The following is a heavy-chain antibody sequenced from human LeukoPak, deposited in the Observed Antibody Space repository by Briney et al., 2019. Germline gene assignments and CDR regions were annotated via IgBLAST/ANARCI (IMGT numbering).Heavy chain of an antibody. J-gene: IGHJ4*02. D-gene: IGHD2-2*01. CDR2: IYYSGST. CDR3: ASPGGGYCSSTSCYGGGPFDY. CDR1: GGSISSDY. V-gene: IGHV4-59*12. Sequence: SETLSLTCIVSGGSISSDYWNWIRQPPGKGLEWIGYIYYSGSTNYNPSLKSRVTISVDTSKNQFSLKLSSVTAADTAVYYCASPGGGYCSSTSCYGGGPFDYWGQGTLVTVSS.